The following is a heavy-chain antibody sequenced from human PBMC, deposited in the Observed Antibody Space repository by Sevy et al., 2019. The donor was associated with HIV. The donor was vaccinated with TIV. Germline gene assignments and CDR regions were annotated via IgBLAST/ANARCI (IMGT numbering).Heavy chain of an antibody. CDR3: ARITAYCDGSAYHPFDF. J-gene: IGHJ4*02. D-gene: IGHD3-22*01. CDR2: VGTYNGNT. CDR1: GYKFITYG. V-gene: IGHV1-18*01. Sequence: ASMKVSCKASGYKFITYGITWVRQVPGQGLEWMGWVGTYNGNTKYAQKFQGRVTLTTDTSTTSTFMELTSLRSDDTAIYYCARITAYCDGSAYHPFDFWGQGTLVTVSS.